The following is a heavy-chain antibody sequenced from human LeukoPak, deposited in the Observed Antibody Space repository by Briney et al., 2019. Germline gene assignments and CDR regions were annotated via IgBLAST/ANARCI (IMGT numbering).Heavy chain of an antibody. V-gene: IGHV3-33*01. CDR1: GITFSSHG. J-gene: IGHJ4*02. Sequence: PGGSLRLSCAVSGITFSSHGMHCVRQAPGKGLEWVAVIWYDGSNIYYTDSVKGRFTISRDNSKNTLYLQMNRLRAEDTALYYCARARNDYDSNVFSLLDYWGQGTLVTVSS. CDR2: IWYDGSNI. D-gene: IGHD3-22*01. CDR3: ARARNDYDSNVFSLLDY.